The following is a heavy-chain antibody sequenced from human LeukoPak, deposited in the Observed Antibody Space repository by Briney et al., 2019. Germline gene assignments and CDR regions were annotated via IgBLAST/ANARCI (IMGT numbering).Heavy chain of an antibody. J-gene: IGHJ5*02. V-gene: IGHV4-38-2*01. D-gene: IGHD1-1*01. Sequence: SETLSLTCVVSGYSISNDYYWGWIPQPPGNGLEWIGNIYHSGGSYYNPPLKSRVTILVDTSKNQFSLKLSSVTAADTAVYYCAKAGTTGIHHWFDPWGQGNLVTVSS. CDR3: AKAGTTGIHHWFDP. CDR2: IYHSGGS. CDR1: GYSISNDYY.